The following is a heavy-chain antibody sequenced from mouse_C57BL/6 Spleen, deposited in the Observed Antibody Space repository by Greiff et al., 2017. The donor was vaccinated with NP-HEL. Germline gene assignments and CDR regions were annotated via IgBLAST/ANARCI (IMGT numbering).Heavy chain of an antibody. D-gene: IGHD1-1*01. V-gene: IGHV2-2*01. CDR1: GFSLTSYG. Sequence: VKLVESGPGLVQPSQSLSITCTVSGFSLTSYGVHWVRQSPGKGLEWLGVIWSGGSTDYNAAFISRLSISKDNSKSQVFFKMNSLQADDTAIYYCARKSSYYYGSSPYAMDYWGQGTSVTVSS. CDR2: IWSGGST. J-gene: IGHJ4*01. CDR3: ARKSSYYYGSSPYAMDY.